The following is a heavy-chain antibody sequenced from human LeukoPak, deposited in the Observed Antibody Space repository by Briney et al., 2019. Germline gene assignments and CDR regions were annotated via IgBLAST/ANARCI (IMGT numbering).Heavy chain of an antibody. J-gene: IGHJ4*02. CDR3: ARDHCMGGICHGGH. V-gene: IGHV1-69*04. CDR1: GDTFNDYN. Sequence: ASVKVSCKASGDTFNDYNFSWVRQSPGQGLEWMGRIMPFLDVANYAPKFQGRVTLTADKSTSTACMELSDLKSEDTAVYYCARDHCMGGICHGGHWGQGTLVTVSS. CDR2: IMPFLDVA. D-gene: IGHD2-15*01.